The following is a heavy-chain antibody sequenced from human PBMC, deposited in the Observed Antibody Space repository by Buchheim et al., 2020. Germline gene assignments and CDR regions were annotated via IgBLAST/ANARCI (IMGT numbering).Heavy chain of an antibody. CDR3: ARDRMKVRGVINYYYGMDV. J-gene: IGHJ6*02. CDR1: GGSISSYY. D-gene: IGHD3-10*01. V-gene: IGHV4-59*01. CDR2: IYYSGST. Sequence: QVRLQESGPGLVKPSETLSLTCTVSGGSISSYYWSWIRQPPGKGLEWIGYIYYSGSTNYNPSLKSRDTISVDTSKNQFSLKLSSVTAADTAVYYCARDRMKVRGVINYYYGMDVWGQGTT.